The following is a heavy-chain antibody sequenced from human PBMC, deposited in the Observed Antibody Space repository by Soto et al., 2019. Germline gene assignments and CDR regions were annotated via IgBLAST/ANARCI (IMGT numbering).Heavy chain of an antibody. V-gene: IGHV4-30-4*01. J-gene: IGHJ4*02. CDR1: GGSISSGDYY. CDR3: ARMYYYDSSATGPFDY. CDR2: IYYSGST. D-gene: IGHD3-22*01. Sequence: SETLSLTCTVSGGSISSGDYYWSWIRQPPGKGLEWIGYIYYSGSTYYNPSLKSRVTISVDTSKNQFSLKLSSVTAADTAVYYCARMYYYDSSATGPFDYWGQGTLVTVSS.